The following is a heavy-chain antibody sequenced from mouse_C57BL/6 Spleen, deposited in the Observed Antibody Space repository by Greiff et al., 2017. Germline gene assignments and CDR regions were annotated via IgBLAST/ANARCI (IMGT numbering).Heavy chain of an antibody. Sequence: ESGPGLVKPSQSLSLTCSVTGYSITSGYYWNWIRQFPGNKLEWMGYISYDGSNNYNPSLKNRISITRDTSKNQFFLKLNSVTTEDTATYYCARGDNGNYVFAYWGQGTLVTVSA. CDR3: ARGDNGNYVFAY. V-gene: IGHV3-6*01. CDR2: ISYDGSN. J-gene: IGHJ3*01. CDR1: GYSITSGYY. D-gene: IGHD2-1*01.